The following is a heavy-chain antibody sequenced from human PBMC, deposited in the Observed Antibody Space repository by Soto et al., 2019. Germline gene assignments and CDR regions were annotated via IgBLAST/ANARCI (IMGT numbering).Heavy chain of an antibody. CDR2: IYPGDSDT. J-gene: IGHJ6*02. D-gene: IGHD3-10*01. CDR1: GYSFTSYW. V-gene: IGHV5-51*01. Sequence: GESLKISCKGSGYSFTSYWIGWVRQMPGKGLEWMGIIYPGDSDTRYSPSFQGQVTISADKSISTAYLQWSSLKASDTAMYYCARPLWCGGGAGAPIYYYGMDVWGQGTTVTVSS. CDR3: ARPLWCGGGAGAPIYYYGMDV.